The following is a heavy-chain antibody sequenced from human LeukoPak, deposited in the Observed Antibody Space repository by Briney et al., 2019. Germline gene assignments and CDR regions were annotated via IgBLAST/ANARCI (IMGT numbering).Heavy chain of an antibody. D-gene: IGHD5-18*01. CDR2: IWYNGRNE. CDR1: RFTFSDYG. Sequence: SGGSLRLSCAASRFTFSDYGMHWVRQAPGKGLEWVAVIWYNGRNEYYADSVKGRVTISRDNSKNTLFLQMNSLKVEDTAVYYCAQGGGYSYGMGRIDYWGRGTLVTVSS. J-gene: IGHJ4*02. V-gene: IGHV3-33*06. CDR3: AQGGGYSYGMGRIDY.